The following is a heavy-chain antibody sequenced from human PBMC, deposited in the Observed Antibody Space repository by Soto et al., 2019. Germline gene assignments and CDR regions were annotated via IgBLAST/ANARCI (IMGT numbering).Heavy chain of an antibody. D-gene: IGHD2-15*01. V-gene: IGHV4-30-4*01. CDR3: ARERYRGNPNWFDP. CDR1: GGSISSGDYY. CDR2: IYYSGST. J-gene: IGHJ5*02. Sequence: LSLTCTVSGGSISSGDYYWSWIRQPPGKGLEWIGYIYYSGSTYYNPSLKSRVTISVDTSKNKFSLKLSSVTAADTAVYYCARERYRGNPNWFDPWGQGTLVPVSS.